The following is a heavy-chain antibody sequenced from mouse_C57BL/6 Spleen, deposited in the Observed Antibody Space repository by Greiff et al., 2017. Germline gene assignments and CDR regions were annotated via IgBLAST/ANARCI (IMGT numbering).Heavy chain of an antibody. J-gene: IGHJ2*01. Sequence: VQLQQSGAKLVKPGASVKISCKASGYAFSSYWMNWVKQRPGKGLEWIGQIYPGDGDTNYNGKFKGKATLTADKSSSTAYMQLSSLTSEDSAVYFCASSELTGNFDYWGQGTTLTVSS. V-gene: IGHV1-80*01. CDR3: ASSELTGNFDY. CDR2: IYPGDGDT. D-gene: IGHD4-1*01. CDR1: GYAFSSYW.